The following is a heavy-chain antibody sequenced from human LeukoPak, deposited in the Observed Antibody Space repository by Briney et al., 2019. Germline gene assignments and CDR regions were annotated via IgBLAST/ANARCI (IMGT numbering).Heavy chain of an antibody. V-gene: IGHV1-69*01. D-gene: IGHD6-19*01. CDR2: FPISCTA. J-gene: IGHJ4*02. Sequence: FPISCTATYAQKFQCRFTITADESTSTAYMELSSLRSEDTAVYYCARGSRLEWLALFEYWGQGTLVTVSS. CDR3: ARGSRLEWLALFEY.